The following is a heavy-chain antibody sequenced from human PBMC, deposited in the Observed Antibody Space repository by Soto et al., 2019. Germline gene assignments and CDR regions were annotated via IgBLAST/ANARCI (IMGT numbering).Heavy chain of an antibody. CDR2: INDRGSI. CDR3: ARESHDILTGPPWVWYFDL. J-gene: IGHJ2*01. V-gene: IGHV4-34*01. Sequence: QVQLQQWGAGPLRPLETLSLTCGVSGGSFSGHYWAWIRQSPGKGLEWIGEINDRGSINYNPSLKSRISISVDTSKNHYPLNLRSVPAADTAVYYCARESHDILTGPPWVWYFDLWGRGTLVTVSS. D-gene: IGHD3-9*01. CDR1: GGSFSGHY.